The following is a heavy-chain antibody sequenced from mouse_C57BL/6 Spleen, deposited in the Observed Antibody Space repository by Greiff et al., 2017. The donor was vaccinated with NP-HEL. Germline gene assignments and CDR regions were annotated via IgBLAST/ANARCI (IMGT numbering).Heavy chain of an antibody. V-gene: IGHV1-78*01. D-gene: IGHD1-1*01. CDR1: GYTFTDHS. CDR3: AKDGQADCYGSGLYWYFDV. CDR2: IYPRDGST. Sequence: QVHVKQSDAELVKPGASVKISCKASGYTFTDHSIHWMKQRPEQGLEWIGYIYPRDGSTKYNEKFKGKATLTAAKSSSTAYLQLNSLTSGDSAVYFSAKDGQADCYGSGLYWYFDVWGTGTTVTVSS. J-gene: IGHJ1*03.